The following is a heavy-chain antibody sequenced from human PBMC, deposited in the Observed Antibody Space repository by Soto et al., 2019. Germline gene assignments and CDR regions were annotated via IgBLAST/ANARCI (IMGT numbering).Heavy chain of an antibody. Sequence: QVQLVESGGGLVKPGGSLRLSCTASGFTFSDYYMGWIRQAPGEGLEYMSYISISGTSVYYTDSGKGRFTISRDNTRNSLYLQMHSLSAEDTAMYYCARVLYGSGTNWFDPWGQGALVTVSS. CDR2: ISISGTSV. V-gene: IGHV3-11*01. J-gene: IGHJ5*02. CDR1: GFTFSDYY. D-gene: IGHD3-10*01. CDR3: ARVLYGSGTNWFDP.